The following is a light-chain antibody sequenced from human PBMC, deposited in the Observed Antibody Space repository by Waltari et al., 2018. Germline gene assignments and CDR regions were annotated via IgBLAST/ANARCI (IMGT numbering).Light chain of an antibody. CDR1: SYDVGGYNY. Sequence: QSALTQPRSVSGSPGQSVTISCTGTSYDVGGYNYVSWYQQYPGKAPKVMIYDVRKRPSGVTDRFSGSKSGNTASLTISGLQAEDEADYYCCSFAGTSWVFGGGTKVTVL. J-gene: IGLJ3*02. V-gene: IGLV2-11*01. CDR3: CSFAGTSWV. CDR2: DVR.